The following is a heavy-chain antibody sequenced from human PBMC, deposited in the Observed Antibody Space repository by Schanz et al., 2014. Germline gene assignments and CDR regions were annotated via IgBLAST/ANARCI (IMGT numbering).Heavy chain of an antibody. Sequence: EVQLLESGGGLVQPGGCLRLSCAASGFTFSSYWMHWVRQVPGKGLVWVSRIKSDGSSTSYADSVKGRFTISRDNAKNTLYLQMNSLRAEDTAVYYCARPALWFGDNCFDPWGEGTLVTVSS. V-gene: IGHV3-74*02. CDR3: ARPALWFGDNCFDP. CDR1: GFTFSSYW. J-gene: IGHJ5*02. CDR2: IKSDGSST. D-gene: IGHD3-10*01.